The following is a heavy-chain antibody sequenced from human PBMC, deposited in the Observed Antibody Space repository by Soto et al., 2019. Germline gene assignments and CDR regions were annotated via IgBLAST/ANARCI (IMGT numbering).Heavy chain of an antibody. D-gene: IGHD2-8*01. J-gene: IGHJ6*01. Sequence: GGLMRHPSAASEFMFSNYAMSWVRKAPGKELEWVSHISGSATSTYYADSVKGRFTVSRDNSKNMLYLQMNSLRAEDTAVYYCAKGLNAYYYYAMDVWGQGTTVTVSS. V-gene: IGHV3-23*01. CDR3: AKGLNAYYYYAMDV. CDR1: EFMFSNYA. CDR2: ISGSATST.